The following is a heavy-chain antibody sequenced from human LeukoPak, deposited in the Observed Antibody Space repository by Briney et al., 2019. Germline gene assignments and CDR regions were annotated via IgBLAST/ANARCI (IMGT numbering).Heavy chain of an antibody. J-gene: IGHJ6*03. CDR3: ARDVSTVTYYYYYYMDV. D-gene: IGHD4-17*01. CDR2: IKQDGSEK. CDR1: GFTFSSYW. V-gene: IGHV3-7*01. Sequence: GGSLRLSCAASGFTFSSYWMSWVRQAPGKGLEWVANIKQDGSEKYYVDSVKGRFTISRDNAKNSLYLQMNSLRAEDTAVYYCARDVSTVTYYYYYYMDVWGKGTTVTVSS.